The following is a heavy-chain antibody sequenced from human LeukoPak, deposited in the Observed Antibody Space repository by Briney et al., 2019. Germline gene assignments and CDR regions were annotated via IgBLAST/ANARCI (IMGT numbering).Heavy chain of an antibody. CDR1: GFTFSSYG. V-gene: IGHV3-23*01. D-gene: IGHD5-12*01. J-gene: IGHJ4*02. Sequence: PGGSLRLSCAASGFTFSSYGMSWVRQAPGKGLEWVSAISGSGGSTYYADSVKGRFTISRDNAKNSLYLQMNTLRAEDTAVYYCGRESLATIGVDYWGQGTLVTVSS. CDR3: GRESLATIGVDY. CDR2: ISGSGGST.